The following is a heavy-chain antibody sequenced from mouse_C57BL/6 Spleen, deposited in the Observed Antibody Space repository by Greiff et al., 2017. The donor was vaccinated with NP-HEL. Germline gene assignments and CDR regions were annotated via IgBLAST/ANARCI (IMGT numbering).Heavy chain of an antibody. D-gene: IGHD2-12*01. V-gene: IGHV2-2*01. J-gene: IGHJ4*01. CDR1: GFSLTSYG. CDR2: IWSGGST. Sequence: QVQLKESGPGLVQPSQSLSITCTVSGFSLTSYGVHWVRQSPGKGLEWLGVIWSGGSTDYNAAFISRLSISKDNSKSQVFFKMNSLQADDTAIYYCASPQSPYSLYAMDYWGQGTSVTVSS. CDR3: ASPQSPYSLYAMDY.